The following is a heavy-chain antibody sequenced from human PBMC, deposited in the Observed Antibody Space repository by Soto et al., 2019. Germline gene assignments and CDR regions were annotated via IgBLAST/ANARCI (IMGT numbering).Heavy chain of an antibody. CDR3: ARGRRGSKRYCSGGSCYDWFDP. CDR1: GGPISGYY. V-gene: IGHV4-34*01. Sequence: SETLSLTCAVYGGPISGYYWSWIRQPPGKGLEWIGEINHSGSTNYNPSLKSRVTISVDTSKNQFSLKLSSVTAADTAVYYCARGRRGSKRYCSGGSCYDWFDPWGQGTLVTVSS. D-gene: IGHD2-15*01. J-gene: IGHJ5*02. CDR2: INHSGST.